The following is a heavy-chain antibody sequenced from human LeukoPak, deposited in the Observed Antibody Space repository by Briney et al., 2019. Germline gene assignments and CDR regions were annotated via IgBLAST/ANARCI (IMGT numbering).Heavy chain of an antibody. CDR2: VNWNGVST. D-gene: IGHD3-10*01. CDR1: GFTFSSYE. Sequence: GSLRLSCAASGFTFSSYEMNWVRQAPGKGLEWVSGVNWNGVSTGYADSVKGRFTISRDNAKNSLYLQTNSLRAEDTALYYCARDQVRGLSDYWGQGTLVTVSS. J-gene: IGHJ4*02. CDR3: ARDQVRGLSDY. V-gene: IGHV3-20*04.